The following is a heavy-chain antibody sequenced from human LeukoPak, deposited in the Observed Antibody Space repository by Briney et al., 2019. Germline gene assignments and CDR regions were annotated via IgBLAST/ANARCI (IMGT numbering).Heavy chain of an antibody. D-gene: IGHD1-7*01. CDR1: GYTLTGYY. J-gene: IGHJ4*02. V-gene: IGHV1-2*02. Sequence: ASVKVSCKASGYTLTGYYMHWVRQAPGQGLEWMGWINPNSGGTNYAQKFQGRVTMTRDTSISTAYMELSRLRSDDTAVYYCAREGEMDDWNYQIWGQGTLVTVSS. CDR2: INPNSGGT. CDR3: AREGEMDDWNYQI.